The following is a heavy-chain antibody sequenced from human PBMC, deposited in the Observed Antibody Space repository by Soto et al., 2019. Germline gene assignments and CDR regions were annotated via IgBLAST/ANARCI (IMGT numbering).Heavy chain of an antibody. V-gene: IGHV3-72*01. J-gene: IGHJ3*02. Sequence: LRLSCAASGFTFSDHYIEWVRQAPGKGLEWVGRVRNKANSYTTDYGASVKGRFTISRDDSKNTAYLQMSSLKTEDTAVYYCARLLAYCGGDCYSFALDIWGHGTVVTVSS. CDR2: VRNKANSYTT. D-gene: IGHD2-21*02. CDR1: GFTFSDHY. CDR3: ARLLAYCGGDCYSFALDI.